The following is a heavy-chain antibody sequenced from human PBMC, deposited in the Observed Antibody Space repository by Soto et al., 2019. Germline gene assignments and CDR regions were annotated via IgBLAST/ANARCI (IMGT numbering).Heavy chain of an antibody. J-gene: IGHJ5*02. V-gene: IGHV6-1*01. D-gene: IGHD2-15*01. CDR3: AREILRCSGGSCYSDCSWFDP. CDR1: GDRVSSNSAA. CDR2: TYYRSKWYN. Sequence: PSQTLSITCAISGDRVSSNSAAWNWIRQSPSRGLEWLGRTYYRSKWYNDYAVSVKSRITINPDTSKNQFSLQLNSVTPEDTAVYYCAREILRCSGGSCYSDCSWFDPWGQGTLV.